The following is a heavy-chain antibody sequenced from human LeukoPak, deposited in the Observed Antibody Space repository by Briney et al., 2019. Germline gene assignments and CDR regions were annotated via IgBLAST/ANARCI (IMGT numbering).Heavy chain of an antibody. Sequence: ASVKVSCKASGYTFTNYGISWVRQAPGQGLEWMGWISGYNGNTNYAQELQGRVTMTTDTSTNTAYMELRSLRSDDTAVCYCARRRIVAGTDAFDIWGQGTMVTVSS. CDR3: ARRRIVAGTDAFDI. CDR2: ISGYNGNT. V-gene: IGHV1-18*01. CDR1: GYTFTNYG. J-gene: IGHJ3*02. D-gene: IGHD6-19*01.